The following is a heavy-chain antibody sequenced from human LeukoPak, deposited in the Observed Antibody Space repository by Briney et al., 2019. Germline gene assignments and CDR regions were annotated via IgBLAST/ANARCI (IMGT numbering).Heavy chain of an antibody. CDR2: VYYSGDT. V-gene: IGHV4-59*12. D-gene: IGHD4-17*01. CDR1: NASISSYY. Sequence: SETLSLTCTVPNASISSYYWSWIRQPPGKGLEWIGYVYYSGDTNYNPSLKSRVTISVDTSKNQFSLKLSSVTAADTAVYYCATDYGAYAGSAFDIWGQGTMVTVSS. CDR3: ATDYGAYAGSAFDI. J-gene: IGHJ3*02.